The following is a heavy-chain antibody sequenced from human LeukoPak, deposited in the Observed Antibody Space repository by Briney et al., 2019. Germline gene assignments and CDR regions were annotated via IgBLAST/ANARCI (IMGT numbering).Heavy chain of an antibody. J-gene: IGHJ4*02. D-gene: IGHD2-2*01. Sequence: SETLSLTCAVYGGSFSGYYRSWIRQPPGKGLEWIGEINHSGSTNYNPSLKSRVTISVDTSKNQFSLKLSSVTAADTAVYYCARVRPSYCSSTSCRSFDYWGQGTLVTVSS. V-gene: IGHV4-34*01. CDR1: GGSFSGYY. CDR3: ARVRPSYCSSTSCRSFDY. CDR2: INHSGST.